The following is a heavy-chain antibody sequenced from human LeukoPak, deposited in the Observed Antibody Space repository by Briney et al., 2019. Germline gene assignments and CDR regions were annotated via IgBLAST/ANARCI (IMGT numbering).Heavy chain of an antibody. D-gene: IGHD6-6*01. CDR3: ARLYSSSSGLRASDY. J-gene: IGHJ4*02. CDR1: GXTFSSYE. Sequence: TGGSLRLSCAASGXTFSSYEMNWVRQAPGKGLEWVSYISSSGSTIFYADSVKGRFTISRDNAKNSLYLQMNSLRAEDTAVYYCARLYSSSSGLRASDYWGQGTLVTVSS. CDR2: ISSSGSTI. V-gene: IGHV3-48*03.